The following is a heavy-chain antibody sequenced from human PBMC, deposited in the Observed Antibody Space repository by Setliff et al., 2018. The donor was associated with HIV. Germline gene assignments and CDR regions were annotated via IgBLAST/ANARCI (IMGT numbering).Heavy chain of an antibody. J-gene: IGHJ4*02. D-gene: IGHD7-27*01. CDR1: GFTFSSYG. CDR3: AKDRWGGKPYYFDY. CDR2: IWYDGSNK. V-gene: IGHV3-33*06. Sequence: PGGSLRLSCAASGFTFSSYGMHWVRQAPGKGLEWVAVIWYDGSNKYYADSVKGRFTISRDNSKNTLYLQMNSLRAEDTAVYYCAKDRWGGKPYYFDYWGQGTLVTVPQ.